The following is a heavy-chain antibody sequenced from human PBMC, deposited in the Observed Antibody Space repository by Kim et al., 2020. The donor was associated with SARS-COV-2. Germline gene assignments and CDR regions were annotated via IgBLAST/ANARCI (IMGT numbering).Heavy chain of an antibody. CDR2: IRTKASRGTT. Sequence: GGSLRLSCTASGFIFGDYVMSWVRQAPGKGLEWVGFIRTKASRGTTEYAASVQGRFTISRDDSKSIANLQMNSLKTEDTAVYYCLRGFNAFDMWGQGTMVTVSS. J-gene: IGHJ3*02. CDR3: LRGFNAFDM. V-gene: IGHV3-49*04. CDR1: GFIFGDYV.